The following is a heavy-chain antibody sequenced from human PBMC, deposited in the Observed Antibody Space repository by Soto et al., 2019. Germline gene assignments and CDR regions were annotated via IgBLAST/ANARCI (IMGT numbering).Heavy chain of an antibody. D-gene: IGHD3-22*01. J-gene: IGHJ3*02. CDR3: AREKGRSYYYDSSGYLDI. Sequence: KTSETLSLTCTVSGGSISSYYWSWIRQPAGKGLEWIGRIYTSGSTNYNPSLKSRVTMSVDTSKNQFSLKLSSVTAADTAVYYCAREKGRSYYYDSSGYLDIWGQVTMVTAS. CDR1: GGSISSYY. V-gene: IGHV4-4*07. CDR2: IYTSGST.